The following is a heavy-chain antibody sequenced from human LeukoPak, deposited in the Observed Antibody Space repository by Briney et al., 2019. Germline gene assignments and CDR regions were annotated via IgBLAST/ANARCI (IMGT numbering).Heavy chain of an antibody. J-gene: IGHJ4*02. V-gene: IGHV7-4-1*02. D-gene: IGHD3-22*01. Sequence: ASVKVSCKASGYTFTNYYVHWVRQAPGQGLEWMGWINTNTGNPTYAQGFTGRFVFSLDTSVSTAYLQISSLKAEDTAVYYCAREEVSRYYDSSGYYPDYWGQGTLVTVSS. CDR1: GYTFTNYY. CDR3: AREEVSRYYDSSGYYPDY. CDR2: INTNTGNP.